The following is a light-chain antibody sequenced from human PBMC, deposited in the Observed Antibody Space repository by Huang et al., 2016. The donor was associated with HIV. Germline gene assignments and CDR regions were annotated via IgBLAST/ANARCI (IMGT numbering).Light chain of an antibody. CDR1: QSVSSSY. CDR2: GAS. Sequence: EIVLTQSPGTLSLSPGERATLSCRASQSVSSSYLAWYQQKPGQAPRLLIHGASSRATGIPDRFSGSGSGTEFILTISRLEPEDLAVYYCQQHGSSSSTFGQGTKLEIK. V-gene: IGKV3-20*01. CDR3: QQHGSSSST. J-gene: IGKJ2*01.